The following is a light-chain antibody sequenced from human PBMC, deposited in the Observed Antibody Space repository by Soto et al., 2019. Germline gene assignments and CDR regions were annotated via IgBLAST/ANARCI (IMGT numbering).Light chain of an antibody. CDR3: SSYTSSSTPRV. CDR1: SSDVGGYNN. CDR2: DVS. V-gene: IGLV2-14*01. Sequence: QSALTQPASVSGSPGQSITISCTGTSSDVGGYNNVSWYQQHPGKAPKLMIYDVSNRPSGVSNRFSGSTSGNTASLTISGLQAEDEADYYCSSYTSSSTPRVFGTGTKLTVL. J-gene: IGLJ1*01.